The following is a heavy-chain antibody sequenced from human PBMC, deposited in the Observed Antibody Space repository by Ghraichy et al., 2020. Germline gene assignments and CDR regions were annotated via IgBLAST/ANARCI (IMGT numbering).Heavy chain of an antibody. CDR2: IYDSGST. J-gene: IGHJ3*02. CDR1: GGSISSDY. Sequence: TLSLTCAVSGGSISSDYWSWIRQPPGKGLEWIGYIYDSGSTNYNPSLKSRVTISVDTSKKQFSLKLSSVTAADTAVYYCARLRYYYDSSGYYYAGAFDIWCQGTMVTVSS. V-gene: IGHV4-59*01. D-gene: IGHD3-22*01. CDR3: ARLRYYYDSSGYYYAGAFDI.